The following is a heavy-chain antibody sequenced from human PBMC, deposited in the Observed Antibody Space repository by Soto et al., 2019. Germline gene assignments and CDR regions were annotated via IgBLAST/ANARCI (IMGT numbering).Heavy chain of an antibody. J-gene: IGHJ6*02. CDR3: ARHVPAAGYYYGMDV. D-gene: IGHD2-2*01. Sequence: QVQLVQSGAEVKKPGSSVKVSCKASGGTFSSYAVSWVRQAPGQGLEWMGGIIPIFGTADYAQKFQGRVTITAPESTSTAYMELSSLRSEDTAVYYCARHVPAAGYYYGMDVWGQGTTVTVSS. V-gene: IGHV1-69*12. CDR2: IIPIFGTA. CDR1: GGTFSSYA.